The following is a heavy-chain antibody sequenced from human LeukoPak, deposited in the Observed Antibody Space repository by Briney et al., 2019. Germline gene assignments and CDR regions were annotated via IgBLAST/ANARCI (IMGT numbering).Heavy chain of an antibody. CDR3: AKKMTTVITFDY. V-gene: IGHV3-23*01. D-gene: IGHD4-17*01. CDR2: ISGSGGRT. Sequence: GGSLRLSCAASGFTFTNYAMTWVRQAPGKGLEWVSTISGSGGRTYYADSVKGRFTISRDNSKNTLYLQMNSLRAEDTAVYYCAKKMTTVITFDYWGQGTLVTVSS. J-gene: IGHJ4*02. CDR1: GFTFTNYA.